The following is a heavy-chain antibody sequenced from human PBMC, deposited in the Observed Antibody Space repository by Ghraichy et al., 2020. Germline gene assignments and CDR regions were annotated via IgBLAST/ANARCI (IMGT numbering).Heavy chain of an antibody. CDR2: IYYSGST. CDR1: GGSISSSSYY. D-gene: IGHD6-13*01. J-gene: IGHJ5*02. CDR3: AIRLRDSSSGWFDP. V-gene: IGHV4-39*01. Sequence: SETLSLTCTVSGGSISSSSYYWGWIRQPPGKGLEWIGSIYYSGSTYYNPSLKSRVTISVDTSKNQFSLKLSSVTAADTAVYYCAIRLRDSSSGWFDPWGQGTLVTVSS.